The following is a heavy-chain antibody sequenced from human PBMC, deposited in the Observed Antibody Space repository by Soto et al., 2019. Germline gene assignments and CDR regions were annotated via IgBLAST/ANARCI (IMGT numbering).Heavy chain of an antibody. Sequence: QVQLQESGPGLVKPSQTLSLICTVSGGSINSGGYYWNWIRQHPGKGLEWIGYIFYSGSTYYNPFLRSRGTISADTSENQFALNLSSVTAADTAVYFCARVYRQSGYSSSWVFDYLGQGTLVNVSS. CDR1: GGSINSGGYY. J-gene: IGHJ4*02. V-gene: IGHV4-31*03. CDR2: IFYSGST. D-gene: IGHD6-13*01. CDR3: ARVYRQSGYSSSWVFDY.